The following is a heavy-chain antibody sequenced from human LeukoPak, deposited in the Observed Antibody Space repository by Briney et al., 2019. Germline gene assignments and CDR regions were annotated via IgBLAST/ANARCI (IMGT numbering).Heavy chain of an antibody. J-gene: IGHJ4*01. V-gene: IGHV4-30-4*01. CDR1: GGSISSGDYY. Sequence: SQTLSLTCTVSGGSISSGDYYWSWIRQPPGKGLEWIGYIYYSGSTYYNPSLKSRVTISVDTSKNQFSLKLSSVTAADTAVYYCASLSTYYYDSSGYTDFDYWGQEPWSPSPQ. CDR2: IYYSGST. CDR3: ASLSTYYYDSSGYTDFDY. D-gene: IGHD3-22*01.